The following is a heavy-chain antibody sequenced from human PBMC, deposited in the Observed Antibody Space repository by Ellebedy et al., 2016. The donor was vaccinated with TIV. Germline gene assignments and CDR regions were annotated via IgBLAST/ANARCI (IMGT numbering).Heavy chain of an antibody. Sequence: AASVKVSCKASGFTFTSSAVQWVRQARGQRLEWIGWIVVGSGNTNYAQKFQERVTITRDMSTSTAYMELSSLRSEDTAVYYCARGGQLEIPLSWGQGTLVTVSS. V-gene: IGHV1-58*01. D-gene: IGHD5-18*01. J-gene: IGHJ5*02. CDR2: IVVGSGNT. CDR1: GFTFTSSA. CDR3: ARGGQLEIPLS.